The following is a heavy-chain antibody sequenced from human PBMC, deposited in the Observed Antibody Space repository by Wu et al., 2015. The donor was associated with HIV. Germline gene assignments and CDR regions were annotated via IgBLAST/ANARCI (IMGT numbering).Heavy chain of an antibody. J-gene: IGHJ1*01. CDR2: LKPFRGDV. CDR3: TRRTVXDHXGDWTFGH. V-gene: IGHV1-2*02. D-gene: IGHD2-21*01. CDR1: GYKFVDYL. Sequence: QVRLVQSGAVVKKIGSSVTISCEASGYKFVDYLIYWFRHVPGRGIEWMGWLKPFRGDVKFWGNFRDRTTLTRKAVDTDAGTFXLQLNALTVADTAVYYCTRRTVXDHXGDWTFGHWGQGTQVIV.